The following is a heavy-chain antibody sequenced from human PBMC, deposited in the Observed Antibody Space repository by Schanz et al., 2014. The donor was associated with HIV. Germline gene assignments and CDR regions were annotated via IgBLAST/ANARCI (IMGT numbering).Heavy chain of an antibody. CDR1: GYTFSDYY. V-gene: IGHV1-2*02. Sequence: QVQLVQSGADVKKPGASVKVSCKASGYTFSDYYIHWVRQAPGQGLEWMGWINPNSGGTNYAQKFQGRVTMTRDTSISTTYMELTRLRSDDTAVYYCARDTEFYDVWSGPSWFDPWGQGTLVTVSS. CDR3: ARDTEFYDVWSGPSWFDP. J-gene: IGHJ5*02. D-gene: IGHD3-3*01. CDR2: INPNSGGT.